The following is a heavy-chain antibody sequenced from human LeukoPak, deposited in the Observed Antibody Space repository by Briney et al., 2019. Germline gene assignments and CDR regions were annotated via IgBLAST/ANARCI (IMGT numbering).Heavy chain of an antibody. CDR1: GGSISSGDYY. CDR3: AGARTYYYDSSGYQDDY. J-gene: IGHJ4*02. CDR2: IYYSGST. V-gene: IGHV4-30-4*01. Sequence: PSETLSLTCTVSGGSISSGDYYWSWIRQPPGKGLEWIGYIYYSGSTYYNPSLKSRVTISVDTSKNQFSLKLSSVTAADTAVYYCAGARTYYYDSSGYQDDYWGRGTLVTVST. D-gene: IGHD3-22*01.